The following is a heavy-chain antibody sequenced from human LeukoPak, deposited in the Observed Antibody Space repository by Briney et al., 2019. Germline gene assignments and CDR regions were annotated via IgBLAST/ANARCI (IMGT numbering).Heavy chain of an antibody. D-gene: IGHD6-19*01. J-gene: IGHJ4*02. V-gene: IGHV3-9*01. CDR1: GLTFHDYA. CDR3: AKDGSGWRCYFDY. CDR2: ISWNSGSI. Sequence: PGGSLSHSCAPSGLTFHDYAMDWVRQAPGEGLGWVSGISWNSGSIGYADSVKGRFTISRDNATKSLYLQMNSLGAEDTALYDCAKDGSGWRCYFDYWGQGTLVTVSS.